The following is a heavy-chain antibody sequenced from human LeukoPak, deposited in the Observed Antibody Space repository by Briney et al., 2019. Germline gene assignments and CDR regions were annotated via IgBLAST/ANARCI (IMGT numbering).Heavy chain of an antibody. CDR1: GDPISSAEYF. CDR3: ARQRVTAIGYNWFDP. V-gene: IGHV4-31*03. CDR2: SYYTGST. D-gene: IGHD2-21*02. J-gene: IGHJ5*02. Sequence: SETLSLTCSVSGDPISSAEYFWSLIRHHPGKGHEWVGFSYYTGSTYYEPSLNTRSPIPLDTSKNPFSLKLSSVTAADTAVYYCARQRVTAIGYNWFDPWGQGTLVTVSS.